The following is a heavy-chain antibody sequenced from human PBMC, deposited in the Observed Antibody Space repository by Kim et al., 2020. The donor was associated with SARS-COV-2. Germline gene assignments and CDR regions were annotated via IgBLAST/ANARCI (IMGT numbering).Heavy chain of an antibody. J-gene: IGHJ6*02. CDR1: GFTFTSSA. Sequence: SVKVSCKASGFTFTSSAVQWVRQARGQRLEWIGWIVVGSGNTNYAQKFQERVTITRDMSTSTAYMELSSLRSEDTAVYYCAAAITMVRGVTPYYYYGMDVWGQGTTVTVSS. CDR3: AAAITMVRGVTPYYYYGMDV. D-gene: IGHD3-10*01. V-gene: IGHV1-58*01. CDR2: IVVGSGNT.